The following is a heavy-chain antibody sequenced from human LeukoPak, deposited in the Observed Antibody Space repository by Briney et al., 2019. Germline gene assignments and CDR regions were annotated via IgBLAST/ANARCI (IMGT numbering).Heavy chain of an antibody. CDR2: IKSETDGGTT. V-gene: IGHV3-15*01. CDR1: GFTLSNAW. CDR3: SGCSSTSCSSLYMDV. D-gene: IGHD2-2*01. J-gene: IGHJ6*03. Sequence: PGGSQRLSCGASGFTLSNAWMSWVRQAPGKGLEWVGRIKSETDGGTTDYAAPVKGRFTISRDDSKSTLYLQMNSLKTEDTAVYYCSGCSSTSCSSLYMDVWGKGTTVTVSS.